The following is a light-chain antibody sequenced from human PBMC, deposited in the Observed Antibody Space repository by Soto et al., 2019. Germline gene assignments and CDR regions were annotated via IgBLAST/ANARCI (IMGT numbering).Light chain of an antibody. CDR3: SSYTSSSLYV. CDR1: SSDVGGYSY. Sequence: QSALTQPASVSGSPGQSITISYTGTSSDVGGYSYVSWYQQLPGKAPKLMIYDVSDRPSGVSNRFSGSKSGNTASLTISGLQAEDEADYYCSSYTSSSLYVFGTGTKLTVL. CDR2: DVS. J-gene: IGLJ1*01. V-gene: IGLV2-14*01.